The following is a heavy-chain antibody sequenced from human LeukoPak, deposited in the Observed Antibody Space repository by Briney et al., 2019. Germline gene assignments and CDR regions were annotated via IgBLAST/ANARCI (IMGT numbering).Heavy chain of an antibody. CDR1: GFTFRTSV. CDR3: AKVRYASAWYLFDH. CDR2: LGSTGSI. V-gene: IGHV3-23*01. Sequence: GGSLRLSCAASGFTFRTSVMSWVRQAPGKGLEWVSSLGSTGSIYYIDSVKGRFSISRDYSQNTLYLEMNSLRAEDTATYFCAKVRYASAWYLFDHWGRGTLVAVSS. D-gene: IGHD6-13*01. J-gene: IGHJ4*02.